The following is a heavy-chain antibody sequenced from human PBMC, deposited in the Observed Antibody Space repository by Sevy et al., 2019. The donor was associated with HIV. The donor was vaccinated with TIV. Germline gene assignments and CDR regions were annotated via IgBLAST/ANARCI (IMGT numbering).Heavy chain of an antibody. CDR2: IYYNGQI. D-gene: IGHD1-26*01. Sequence: SETLSLTCTVSGGSITSLYWNWIRQPPGKGLEWIANIYYNGQINYNPSLKSRVTLSLDTSKNQLSLRLSSVTAADTAMYYCAGENAWGRGYSWGQGTLVTVS. CDR1: GGSITSLY. J-gene: IGHJ4*02. V-gene: IGHV4-59*08. CDR3: AGENAWGRGYS.